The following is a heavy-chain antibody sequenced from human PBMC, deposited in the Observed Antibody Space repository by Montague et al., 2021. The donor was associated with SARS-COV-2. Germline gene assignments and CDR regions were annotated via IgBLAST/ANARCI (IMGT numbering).Heavy chain of an antibody. CDR3: ARHSGGSEVAGLDY. V-gene: IGHV4-39*01. D-gene: IGHD6-19*01. J-gene: IGHJ4*02. Sequence: SETLSLTCSVSGNSLSNSRYFWGWIRQPPRKGLEWIGSYYFGGKFLYNSSLESRVTISVDTSKNQFSLQLSSVTATDTAVYYCARHSGGSEVAGLDYWGQGLLVPVS. CDR2: YYFGGKF. CDR1: GNSLSNSRYF.